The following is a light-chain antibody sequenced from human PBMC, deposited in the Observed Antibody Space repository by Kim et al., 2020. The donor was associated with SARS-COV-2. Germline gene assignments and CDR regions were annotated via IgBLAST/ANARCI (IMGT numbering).Light chain of an antibody. CDR1: QSVSSSY. CDR3: QQYGSSPLT. J-gene: IGKJ4*01. V-gene: IGKV3-20*01. Sequence: SPGERATVSCRASQSVSSSYLAWYQQKPGQAPRLLIYGVSSRATGIPDRFSGSGSGTDFTLTISRLEPEDFAVYYCQQYGSSPLTFGGGTKVDIK. CDR2: GVS.